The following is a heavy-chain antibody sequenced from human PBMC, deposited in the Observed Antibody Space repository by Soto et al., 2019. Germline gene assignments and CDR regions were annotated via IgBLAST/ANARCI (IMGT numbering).Heavy chain of an antibody. CDR1: RFTFSGYW. CDR3: ARGARI. Sequence: EVQLVESGGDLVQPGGSLRLSCADSRFTFSGYWMYWVRQAPGKGLYWVANIKEDGSEKNYVDSVRGRFTISRDKAKNSLYLQMNSLRAEDTAVYYCARGARIWGQGTMVTVS. CDR2: IKEDGSEK. J-gene: IGHJ3*02. V-gene: IGHV3-7*01.